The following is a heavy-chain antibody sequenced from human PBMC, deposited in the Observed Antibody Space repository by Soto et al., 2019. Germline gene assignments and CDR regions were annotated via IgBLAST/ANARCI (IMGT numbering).Heavy chain of an antibody. D-gene: IGHD1-20*01. CDR2: IERDDDDK. Sequence: SGPTLVNPTETLTLTCTFSGFSLTSPGMCVSWIRQSPGKALEWLALIERDDDDKYYSTSLKTRLTISKDTRKNQVVLTMANMEPADTATYYCARSIRGPRRFNGMDVWGQGATVTVSS. V-gene: IGHV2-70*13. CDR3: ARSIRGPRRFNGMDV. CDR1: GFSLTSPGMC. J-gene: IGHJ6*02.